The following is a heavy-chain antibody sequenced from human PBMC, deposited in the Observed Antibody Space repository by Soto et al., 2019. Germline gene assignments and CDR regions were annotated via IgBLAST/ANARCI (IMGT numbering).Heavy chain of an antibody. CDR3: ARLGYSSHLHWFDP. CDR2: IYYSGST. D-gene: IGHD6-13*01. V-gene: IGHV4-59*01. CDR1: RGSISNYF. J-gene: IGHJ5*02. Sequence: SETLSLTCTVSRGSISNYFWTWIRQPPGKGLEWIGYIYYSGSTNYNPSLKSRVTISVDTSKNQFSLKLSSVTAADTAVYYCARLGYSSHLHWFDPWGQGTLVTVSS.